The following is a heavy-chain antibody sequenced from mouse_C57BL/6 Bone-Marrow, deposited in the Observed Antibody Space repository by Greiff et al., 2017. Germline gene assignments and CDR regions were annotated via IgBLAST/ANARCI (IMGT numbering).Heavy chain of an antibody. D-gene: IGHD2-1*01. V-gene: IGHV5-12*01. J-gene: IGHJ3*01. CDR3: ARRGGYYGNFLTY. Sequence: EVKLMESGGGLVQPGGSLKLSCAASGFTFSDYYMYWVRQTPEKRLEWVAYISNGGGSTYYPDNVKGRFTISRDNAKNTLYMQMSRLESEDTAMYYCARRGGYYGNFLTYWGQGTLVTVSA. CDR1: GFTFSDYY. CDR2: ISNGGGST.